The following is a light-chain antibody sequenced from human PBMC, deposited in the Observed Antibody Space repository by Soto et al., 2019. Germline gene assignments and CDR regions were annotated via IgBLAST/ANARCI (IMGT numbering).Light chain of an antibody. CDR1: QSVSSY. Sequence: EIVLTQSPATLSLSPGERATLSCRASQSVSSYLAWYQQKPGQAPRLLIYDASNRATGIPARFSGSGSGTDFTLSISSLEPEDFALYYCQQRSNWPRTFGQGPRWKSN. CDR3: QQRSNWPRT. CDR2: DAS. V-gene: IGKV3-11*01. J-gene: IGKJ1*01.